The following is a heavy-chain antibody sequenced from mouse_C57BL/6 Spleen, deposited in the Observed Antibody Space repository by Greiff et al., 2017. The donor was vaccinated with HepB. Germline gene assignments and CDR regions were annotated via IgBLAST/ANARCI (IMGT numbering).Heavy chain of an antibody. CDR1: GFSLTSYG. D-gene: IGHD1-1*01. CDR2: IWRGGST. V-gene: IGHV2-5*01. CDR3: AKNANYYGSSYFSY. J-gene: IGHJ3*01. Sequence: QVHVKQSGPGLVQPSQSLSITCTVSGFSLTSYGVHWVRQSPGKGLEWLGVIWRGGSTDYKAAFMSRLSITKDNSKSQVFFKMNSLQADDTAIYYCAKNANYYGSSYFSYWGQGTLVTVSA.